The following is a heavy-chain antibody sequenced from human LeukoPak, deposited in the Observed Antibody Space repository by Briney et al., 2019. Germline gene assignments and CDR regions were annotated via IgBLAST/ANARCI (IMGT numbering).Heavy chain of an antibody. CDR2: INHSGST. CDR1: GGSFSGYY. J-gene: IGHJ5*02. V-gene: IGHV4-34*01. CDR3: ARGQSVDP. Sequence: TSETLSLTCAVYGGSFSGYYWSWIRQPPGKGLEWIGEINHSGSTNYNPSLKSRVTISVDTSKNQFSLKLSSVTAADTAVYYCARGQSVDPWGQGTLVTVSS.